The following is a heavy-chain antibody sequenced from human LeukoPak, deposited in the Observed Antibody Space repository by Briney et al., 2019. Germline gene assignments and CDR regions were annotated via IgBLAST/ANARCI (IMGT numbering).Heavy chain of an antibody. CDR3: AKNRDSSDYPRDFDF. D-gene: IGHD3-22*01. CDR2: IRHDGSYQ. J-gene: IGHJ4*02. CDR1: GFTFSSSG. V-gene: IGHV3-30*02. Sequence: QSGGSLRLSCAAFGFTFSSSGMHWVRQTPGKGRGWVAFIRHDGSYQQYADSVKGRFTVSRDNSKDMVYLQMYSLRTEDTAVYYCAKNRDSSDYPRDFDFWGQGTLVTVSS.